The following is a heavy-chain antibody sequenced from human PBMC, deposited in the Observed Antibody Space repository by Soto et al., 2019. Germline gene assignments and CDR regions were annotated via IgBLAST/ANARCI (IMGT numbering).Heavy chain of an antibody. CDR2: INDSGRT. Sequence: SETLSLTCAVYGESLRDYYWSWIRQPPGKGLEWIGEINDSGRTNYNPSLKSRVTISLDTSKNQFSLKLSSVTAADTAVYYCARGGGGNDYVWGSYRPFDFWGQGTLVTVSS. CDR1: GESLRDYY. V-gene: IGHV4-34*01. D-gene: IGHD3-16*02. J-gene: IGHJ4*02. CDR3: ARGGGGNDYVWGSYRPFDF.